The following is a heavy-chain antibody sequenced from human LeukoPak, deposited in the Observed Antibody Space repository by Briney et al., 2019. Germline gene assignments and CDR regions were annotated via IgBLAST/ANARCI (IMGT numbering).Heavy chain of an antibody. D-gene: IGHD1-26*01. CDR1: GYTSIDHY. Sequence: GASVKVSCKTSGYTSIDHYIYWVRQAPGQGFEWMGWIKLSSGDTNYVPKFEGRVTMTRDTPISTAYMEVSGLRSDDTAVYYCATKKDVGSFYAFWGQGTLVTVSS. CDR2: IKLSSGDT. V-gene: IGHV1-2*02. CDR3: ATKKDVGSFYAF. J-gene: IGHJ4*02.